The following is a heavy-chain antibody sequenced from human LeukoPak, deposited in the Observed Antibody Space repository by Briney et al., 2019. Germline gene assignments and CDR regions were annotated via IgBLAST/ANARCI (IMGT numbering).Heavy chain of an antibody. Sequence: KPGGSLRLSCAASGFTFSSYSMNWVRQAPGKGLEWVSYISTSGNYIYYSDSVKGRFTISRDNAKNSLYLQMHSLRADDTAVYYCARGAYNSGGTLEIWGLGTLVTVSS. CDR1: GFTFSSYS. V-gene: IGHV3-21*01. CDR3: ARGAYNSGGTLEI. D-gene: IGHD3-22*01. CDR2: ISTSGNYI. J-gene: IGHJ4*02.